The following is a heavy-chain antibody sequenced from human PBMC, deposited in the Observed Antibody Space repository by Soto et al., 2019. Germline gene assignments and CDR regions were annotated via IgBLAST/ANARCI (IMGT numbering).Heavy chain of an antibody. CDR3: ARESGENWTYEAH. D-gene: IGHD1-7*01. V-gene: IGHV4-4*07. J-gene: IGHJ1*01. Sequence: QVQQLESGPGLVKPWDTLSLTCTVSGAYVSDFSWSWIRQPAGKGLEWVGRITVNGITQYPPSFRGRVTMSREKSRNQFSLNLQSATAADKALYYCARESGENWTYEAHWGQGTLVTVSS. CDR2: ITVNGIT. CDR1: GAYVSDFS.